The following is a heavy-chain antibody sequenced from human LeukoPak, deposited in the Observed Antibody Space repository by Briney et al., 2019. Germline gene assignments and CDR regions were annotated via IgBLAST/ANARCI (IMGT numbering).Heavy chain of an antibody. CDR2: MNPNSGNT. CDR1: GYTFTSYD. CDR3: ARVPPYYYDSSGYSIDY. V-gene: IGHV1-8*01. D-gene: IGHD3-22*01. Sequence: ASVKVSCKASGYTFTSYDINWVRQATGQGLEWMGWMNPNSGNTGYAQKFQGRVTMTRNTSISTAYMELSSLRSEDTAVYYCARVPPYYYDSSGYSIDYWGQGTLVTVSS. J-gene: IGHJ4*02.